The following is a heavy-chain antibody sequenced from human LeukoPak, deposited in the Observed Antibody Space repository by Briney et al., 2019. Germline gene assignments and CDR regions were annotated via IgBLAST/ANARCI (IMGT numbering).Heavy chain of an antibody. Sequence: PSETLSLTCTVSGYSISSGYYWGWIRQPPGKGLEWIGSIYHSGSTYYNPSLKSRVTISVDTSKNQFSLKLSSVTAADTAVYYCAREERYYYGSGSSPLPWYWGQGTLVTVSS. J-gene: IGHJ4*02. V-gene: IGHV4-38-2*02. CDR1: GYSISSGYY. CDR2: IYHSGST. D-gene: IGHD3-10*01. CDR3: AREERYYYGSGSSPLPWY.